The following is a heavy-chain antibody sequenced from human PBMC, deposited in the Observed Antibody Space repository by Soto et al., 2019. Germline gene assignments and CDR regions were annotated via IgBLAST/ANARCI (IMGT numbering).Heavy chain of an antibody. J-gene: IGHJ6*02. Sequence: ASVKVSCKASGYTFSTYSMHWVRQAPGYSLEWMGWINGATGQTRPSQRFQDRVTITRDTSASTAYMELSGLRSGDTAVYYCARGKGMAEDYYYYGMDIWGQGTTVTVSS. CDR3: ARGKGMAEDYYYYGMDI. CDR2: INGATGQT. V-gene: IGHV1-3*01. CDR1: GYTFSTYS.